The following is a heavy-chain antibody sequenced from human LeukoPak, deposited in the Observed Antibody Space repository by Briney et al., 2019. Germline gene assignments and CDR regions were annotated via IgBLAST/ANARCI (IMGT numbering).Heavy chain of an antibody. CDR1: GFTFSSYG. Sequence: GGSLRLSCAASGFTFSSYGMHWVRQAPGKGLEWVAVISYDGSNKYYADSVKGRFTISRDNSKNTLYLQMNSLRAEDTAVYYCARDWWIQLWFPDYWGQGTLVTVSS. J-gene: IGHJ4*02. D-gene: IGHD5-18*01. CDR3: ARDWWIQLWFPDY. V-gene: IGHV3-30*03. CDR2: ISYDGSNK.